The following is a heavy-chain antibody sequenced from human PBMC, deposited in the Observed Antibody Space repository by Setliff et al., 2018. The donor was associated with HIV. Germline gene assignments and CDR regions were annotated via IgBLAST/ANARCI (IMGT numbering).Heavy chain of an antibody. V-gene: IGHV4-61*02. Sequence: SETLSLTCTVSGGSISSGDYYWTWFWQPAGKGLQWIGRTHTSGNTNYNPTLKSRVTTSVDTSKSQFSLKLRSLTAADTAVYYCARGRTQCPNYNSFDPWGLGTLVTVSS. CDR2: THTSGNT. J-gene: IGHJ5*02. D-gene: IGHD6-19*01. CDR1: GGSISSGDYY. CDR3: ARGRTQCPNYNSFDP.